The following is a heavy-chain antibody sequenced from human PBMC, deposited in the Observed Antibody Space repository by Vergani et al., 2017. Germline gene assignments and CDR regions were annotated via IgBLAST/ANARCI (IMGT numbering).Heavy chain of an antibody. Sequence: EVQLLESGGGLVQPGGSLRLSCAASGFTFSSYAMSWVRQAPGKGLEWVSAISGSGGSTYYADSVKGRFTISRDTSKNTLYLQMNSLRAEDTAVYYCARDLIVVVVAATYNWFDPWGQGTLVTVSS. CDR2: ISGSGGST. J-gene: IGHJ5*02. V-gene: IGHV3-23*01. CDR1: GFTFSSYA. CDR3: ARDLIVVVVAATYNWFDP. D-gene: IGHD2-15*01.